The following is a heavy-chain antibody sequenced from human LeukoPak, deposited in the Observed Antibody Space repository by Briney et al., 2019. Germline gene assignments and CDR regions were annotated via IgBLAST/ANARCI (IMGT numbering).Heavy chain of an antibody. CDR3: ARDSRALLWFGDSTEWAFDI. V-gene: IGHV3-23*01. D-gene: IGHD3-10*01. CDR2: ISGSGGST. J-gene: IGHJ3*02. Sequence: PGGSLRLSCAASGFTFSSYAMSWVRQAPGKGLEWVSAISGSGGSTYYADSVKGRFTISRDNSKNTLYLQMNSLRAEDTAVYYCARDSRALLWFGDSTEWAFDIWGQGTMVTVSS. CDR1: GFTFSSYA.